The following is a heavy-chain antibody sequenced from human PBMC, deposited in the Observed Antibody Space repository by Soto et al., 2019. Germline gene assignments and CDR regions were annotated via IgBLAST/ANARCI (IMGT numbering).Heavy chain of an antibody. Sequence: GGSLRLSCAASAFSFSSYTMSWVRQAPGKGLEWVAVISYDGSNKYYADSVKGRFTISRDNSKNTLYLQMNSLRAEDTAVYYCARKTPSYYSSGSYSNNYFDYWGQGTLVTVSS. D-gene: IGHD3-10*01. V-gene: IGHV3-30-3*01. CDR2: ISYDGSNK. CDR3: ARKTPSYYSSGSYSNNYFDY. CDR1: AFSFSSYT. J-gene: IGHJ4*02.